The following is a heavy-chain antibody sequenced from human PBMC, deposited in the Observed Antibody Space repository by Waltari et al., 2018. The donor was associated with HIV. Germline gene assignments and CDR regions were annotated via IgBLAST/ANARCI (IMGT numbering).Heavy chain of an antibody. CDR1: AVTFTTPG. CDR3: VKSVDYFRFDV. CDR2: VAGTPGHA. V-gene: IGHV3-48*04. Sequence: EVELVGSGEGLVHPGGSLRLSCVGSAVTFTTPGLNWVRQAPGKGLEWVSFVAGTPGHAYYADSVKGRFTISRDNAQNSAFLQMNSLRVEDTAIYYCVKSVDYFRFDVWDQGTLVTVSS. J-gene: IGHJ4*02. D-gene: IGHD4-17*01.